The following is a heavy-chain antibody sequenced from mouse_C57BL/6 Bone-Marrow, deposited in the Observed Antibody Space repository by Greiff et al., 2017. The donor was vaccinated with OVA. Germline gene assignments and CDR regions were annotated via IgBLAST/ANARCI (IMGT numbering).Heavy chain of an antibody. CDR3: TREAYYYGTFDY. CDR1: GFTFSSYA. CDR2: ISSGGDYI. V-gene: IGHV5-9-1*02. Sequence: EVQRVESGEGLVKPGGSLKLSCAASGFTFSSYAMSWVRQTPEKRLEWVAYISSGGDYIYYADTVKGRFTISRDNARNTLYLQMSSLKSEDTAMYYCTREAYYYGTFDYWGQGTTLTVSS. J-gene: IGHJ2*01. D-gene: IGHD1-1*01.